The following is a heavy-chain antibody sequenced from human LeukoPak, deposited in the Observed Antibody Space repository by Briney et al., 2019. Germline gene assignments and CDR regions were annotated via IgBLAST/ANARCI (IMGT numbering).Heavy chain of an antibody. Sequence: GASVKVSCKSSGYTFTRHYLHWVRQAPGQGLEWVGLINPTGTSSWSAQKFQGRVTLTRDMSTSTDYMELSSLRSEDTAVYYCARALHKDIVLMVYAGDAFDIWGQGTMVTVSS. J-gene: IGHJ3*02. CDR1: GYTFTRHY. CDR3: ARALHKDIVLMVYAGDAFDI. D-gene: IGHD2-8*01. CDR2: INPTGTSS. V-gene: IGHV1-46*01.